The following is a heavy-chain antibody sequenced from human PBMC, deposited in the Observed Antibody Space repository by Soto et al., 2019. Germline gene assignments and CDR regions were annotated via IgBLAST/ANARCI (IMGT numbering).Heavy chain of an antibody. CDR1: CGSISSYY. CDR3: AGGTYSSSWYYPRNYYYYGMDV. Sequence: SETLSLTCTFSCGSISSYYWSFIRHPPGNGLYLIGYIYYSGSTNYNPSLKSRVTISVDTSKNQFSLKLSSVTAADTAVYYCAGGTYSSSWYYPRNYYYYGMDVWGQGTTVTVSS. V-gene: IGHV4-59*01. CDR2: IYYSGST. J-gene: IGHJ6*02. D-gene: IGHD6-13*01.